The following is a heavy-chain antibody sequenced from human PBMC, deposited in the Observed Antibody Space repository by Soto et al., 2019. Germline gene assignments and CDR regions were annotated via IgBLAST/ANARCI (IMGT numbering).Heavy chain of an antibody. Sequence: PGGSLRLSCAASGFTFSSYSMNWVRQAPGKGLQWVSSISSSSTYIYYADSVKGRFTISRDNAKNSLYLQMNSLRAEDTAVYYCARGTNYYDSSVYYGYWGQGTPVTVSS. CDR1: GFTFSSYS. V-gene: IGHV3-21*01. CDR3: ARGTNYYDSSVYYGY. J-gene: IGHJ4*02. D-gene: IGHD3-22*01. CDR2: ISSSSTYI.